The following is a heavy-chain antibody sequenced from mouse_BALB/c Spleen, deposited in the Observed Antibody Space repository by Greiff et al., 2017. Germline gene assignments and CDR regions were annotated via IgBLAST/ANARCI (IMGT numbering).Heavy chain of an antibody. J-gene: IGHJ3*01. CDR3: ARGGYGLSWFAY. CDR2: IYPGDGDT. CDR1: GYAFSSYW. V-gene: IGHV1-80*01. D-gene: IGHD1-2*01. Sequence: QVQLQQSGAELVRPGSSVKISCKASGYAFSSYWMNWVKQRPGQGLEWIGQIYPGDGDTNYNGKFKGKATLTADKSSSTAYMQLSSLTSEDSAVYFCARGGYGLSWFAYWGQGTLVTVSA.